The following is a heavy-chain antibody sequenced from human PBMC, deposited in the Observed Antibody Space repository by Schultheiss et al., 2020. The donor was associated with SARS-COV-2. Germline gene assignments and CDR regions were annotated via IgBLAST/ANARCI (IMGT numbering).Heavy chain of an antibody. CDR3: AREGIMITFGGVIRYFDY. CDR2: ISYDGSNK. Sequence: GGSLRLSCAASGFTFSSYGMHWVRQAPGKGLEWVAVISYDGSNKYYADSVKGRFTISRDNSKNTLYLQMNSLRAEDTAVYYCAREGIMITFGGVIRYFDYWGQGTLVTVSS. V-gene: IGHV3-33*05. CDR1: GFTFSSYG. D-gene: IGHD3-16*01. J-gene: IGHJ4*02.